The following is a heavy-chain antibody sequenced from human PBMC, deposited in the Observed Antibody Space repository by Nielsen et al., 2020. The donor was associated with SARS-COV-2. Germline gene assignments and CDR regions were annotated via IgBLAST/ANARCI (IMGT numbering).Heavy chain of an antibody. CDR2: IYYSGST. CDR3: ARTIAPPVNYFDY. Sequence: SETLSLTCTVSGGSISSYYWSWIRQPPGKGLEWIGYIYYSGSTNYNPSLKSRVTISVDTSKNQFSLKLSSVTAADTAVYYCARTIAPPVNYFDYWGQGTLVTVSS. J-gene: IGHJ4*02. D-gene: IGHD6-6*01. V-gene: IGHV4-59*08. CDR1: GGSISSYY.